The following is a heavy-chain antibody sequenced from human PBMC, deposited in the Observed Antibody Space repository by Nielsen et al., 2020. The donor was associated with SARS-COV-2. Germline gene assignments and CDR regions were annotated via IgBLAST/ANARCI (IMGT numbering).Heavy chain of an antibody. CDR1: GFSLRRDW. D-gene: IGHD6-13*01. CDR3: ARGHSAHYYGSSWYQAERHTGGDY. Sequence: GESLKISCSASGFSLRRDWMSWVRQAPGKGLEWVSSISSSSSYIYYADSVKGRFTISRDNAKNSLYLQMNSLRAEDTAVYYCARGHSAHYYGSSWYQAERHTGGDYWGQGTLVTVSS. J-gene: IGHJ4*02. CDR2: ISSSSSYI. V-gene: IGHV3-21*01.